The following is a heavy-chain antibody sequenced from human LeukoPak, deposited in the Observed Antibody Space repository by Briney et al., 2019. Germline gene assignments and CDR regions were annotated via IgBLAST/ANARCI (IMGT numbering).Heavy chain of an antibody. CDR1: GGSISIYY. V-gene: IGHV4-4*07. Sequence: PSETLSLTCTVSGGSISIYYWSWIRQPAGKGLEWIGRIYTSGSTNYNPSLKSRVTMSVDTSKNQFSLKLSSVTAADTAVYYCARVGYCSGGSCYSYFDYWGQGTLVTVSS. D-gene: IGHD2-15*01. CDR2: IYTSGST. CDR3: ARVGYCSGGSCYSYFDY. J-gene: IGHJ4*02.